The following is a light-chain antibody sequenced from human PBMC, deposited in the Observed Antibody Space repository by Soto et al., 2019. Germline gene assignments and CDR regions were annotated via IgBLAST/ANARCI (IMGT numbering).Light chain of an antibody. Sequence: QSVLTQPPSASGSPGQSVTISCTGTSSDVGAYNYVSWYQQLPGKAPKLIIYEVSKRPSGVPDRFSGSKSGNTASLTVSGLQAEYEAAYYCTSYAGTYSFFYVFGTGTKVTVL. J-gene: IGLJ1*01. CDR1: SSDVGAYNY. CDR3: TSYAGTYSFFYV. CDR2: EVS. V-gene: IGLV2-8*01.